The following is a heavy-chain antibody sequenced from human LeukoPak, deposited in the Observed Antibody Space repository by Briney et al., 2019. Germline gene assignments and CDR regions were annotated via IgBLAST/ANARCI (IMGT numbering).Heavy chain of an antibody. CDR1: GDSVSSNSAA. Sequence: SQTLSLTSAISGDSVSSNSAAWNWIRQSPSRGPEWLGRTYYSSKWYNDYAVSVKSRITINPDTSKNQFSLQLNSVTPEDTAVYYCARELSVRRSRPYYFDYWGQGTLVTVSS. CDR2: TYYSSKWYN. D-gene: IGHD2/OR15-2a*01. V-gene: IGHV6-1*01. CDR3: ARELSVRRSRPYYFDY. J-gene: IGHJ4*01.